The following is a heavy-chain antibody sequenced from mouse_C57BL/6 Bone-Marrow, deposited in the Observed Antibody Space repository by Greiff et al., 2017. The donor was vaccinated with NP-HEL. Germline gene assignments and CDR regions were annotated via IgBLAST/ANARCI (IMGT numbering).Heavy chain of an antibody. J-gene: IGHJ3*01. Sequence: EVMLVESGGDLVKPGGSLKLSCAASGFTFSSYGMSWVRQTPDKRLEWVATISSGGSYTYYPDSVKGRFTISRDNAKNTLYLQMSSLKSEDTAMYYCARITTVVDRGTWFAYWGQGTLVTVSA. CDR2: ISSGGSYT. V-gene: IGHV5-6*01. CDR3: ARITTVVDRGTWFAY. CDR1: GFTFSSYG. D-gene: IGHD1-1*01.